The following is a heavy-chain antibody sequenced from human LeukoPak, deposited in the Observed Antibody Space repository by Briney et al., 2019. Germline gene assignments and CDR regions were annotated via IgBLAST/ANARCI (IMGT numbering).Heavy chain of an antibody. CDR1: GFTFSDFW. J-gene: IGHJ4*02. CDR3: AREGRRITMVRGVNYFDY. D-gene: IGHD3-10*01. V-gene: IGHV3-7*03. CDR2: TKQDGSEK. Sequence: QPGGSLRLSCAASGFTFSDFWMNWVRQAPGKGLEWVASTKQDGSEKYYVDSVKGRFSISRDNAKNSLHLQMNSLRAEDTAVYYCAREGRRITMVRGVNYFDYWGQGTLVTVSS.